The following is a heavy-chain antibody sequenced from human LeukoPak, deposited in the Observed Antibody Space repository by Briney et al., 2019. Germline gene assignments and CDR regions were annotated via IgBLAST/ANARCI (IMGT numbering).Heavy chain of an antibody. CDR2: FDPEDGET. V-gene: IGHV1-24*01. J-gene: IGHJ4*02. Sequence: ASVKVSCKVSGYTLTELSMHWVRQAPGKGLEWLGGFDPEDGETIYAQKFQGRVTMTEDTSTDTAYMELSSLRSEDTAVYYCATRAYSSSWYLNYWGQGTLVTVSS. D-gene: IGHD6-13*01. CDR3: ATRAYSSSWYLNY. CDR1: GYTLTELS.